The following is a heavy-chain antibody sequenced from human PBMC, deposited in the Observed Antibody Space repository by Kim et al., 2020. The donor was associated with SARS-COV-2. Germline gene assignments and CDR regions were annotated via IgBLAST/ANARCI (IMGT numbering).Heavy chain of an antibody. CDR2: IYYSGST. J-gene: IGHJ4*02. Sequence: SETLSLTCTVSGGSISSGGYYWSWIRQHPGKGLEWIGYIYYSGSTYYNPSLKSRVTISVDTSKNQCSLKLSSVTAADTAVYYCARDRRLRRFDYWGQGTLVTVSS. V-gene: IGHV4-31*03. CDR1: GGSISSGGYY. CDR3: ARDRRLRRFDY. D-gene: IGHD4-17*01.